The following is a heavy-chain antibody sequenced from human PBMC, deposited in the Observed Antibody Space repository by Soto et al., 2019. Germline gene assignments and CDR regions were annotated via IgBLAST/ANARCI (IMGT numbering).Heavy chain of an antibody. D-gene: IGHD4-17*01. J-gene: IGHJ2*01. CDR3: GRKSQGSVTVTGNWYFDL. CDR1: GFTFSSYS. CDR2: ISSSSSYI. Sequence: GGSLRLSCAASGFTFSSYSMNWVRQAPGKELEWVSSISSSSSYIYYADSVKGRFTISRDNSGNTLYLQMNSLRAEDTAVYFCGRKSQGSVTVTGNWYFDLWGRGTLVTVSS. V-gene: IGHV3-21*04.